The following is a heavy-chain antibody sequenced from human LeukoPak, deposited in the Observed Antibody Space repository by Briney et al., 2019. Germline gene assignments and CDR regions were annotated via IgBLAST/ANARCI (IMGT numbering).Heavy chain of an antibody. CDR3: ARGAVVNPLNYYYGMDV. Sequence: PSETLSLTCTVSGASISTDYWSWIRQPPGKGLEWIGYIYYSGSTNYNPSLKSRVTISVDTSKNQFSLKLSSVTAADTAAYYCARGAVVNPLNYYYGMDVWGQGTTVTVSS. CDR1: GASISTDY. J-gene: IGHJ6*02. CDR2: IYYSGST. V-gene: IGHV4-59*01. D-gene: IGHD4-23*01.